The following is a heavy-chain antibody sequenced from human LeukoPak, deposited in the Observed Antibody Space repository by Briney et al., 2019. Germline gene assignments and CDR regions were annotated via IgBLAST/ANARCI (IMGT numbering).Heavy chain of an antibody. V-gene: IGHV3-30*03. D-gene: IGHD3-22*01. J-gene: IGHJ3*02. Sequence: GGSLRLSCAASGFTFSDYSMNWVRQAPGKGLEWVAVISYDGSNKYYADSVKGRFTISRDNSKNTLYLQMNSLRAEDTAVYYCARDTYYYDSSAPKDAFDIWGQGTMVTVSS. CDR1: GFTFSDYS. CDR3: ARDTYYYDSSAPKDAFDI. CDR2: ISYDGSNK.